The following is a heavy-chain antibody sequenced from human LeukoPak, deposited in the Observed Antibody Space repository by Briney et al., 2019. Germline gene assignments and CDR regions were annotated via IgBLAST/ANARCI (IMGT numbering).Heavy chain of an antibody. CDR1: GFTFSSYA. V-gene: IGHV3-23*01. CDR3: AKRSGSPGYYYYMDV. D-gene: IGHD1-26*01. Sequence: PGGSLRLSCAASGFTFSSYAMSWVRQAPGKGLEWVSAISGSGGSTYYADSVKGRFTISRDNSKNTLYLQMNSLRAEDTAVYYCAKRSGSPGYYYYMDVWGKGTTVTVSS. CDR2: ISGSGGST. J-gene: IGHJ6*03.